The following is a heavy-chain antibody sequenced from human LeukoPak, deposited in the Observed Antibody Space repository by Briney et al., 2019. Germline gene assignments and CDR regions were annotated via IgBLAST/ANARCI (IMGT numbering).Heavy chain of an antibody. CDR3: AKDKGKASYYYMDV. V-gene: IGHV3-7*03. CDR1: GFTFTTYW. CDR2: IKQDGTEK. D-gene: IGHD3-10*01. Sequence: GGSLRLSCAASGFTFTTYWMSWVRQAPGKGLEWGANIKQDGTEKYYVDSVKGRFTISRDNAKNSLYLQMNSLRAEDTAVYYCAKDKGKASYYYMDVWGKGTTVTVSS. J-gene: IGHJ6*03.